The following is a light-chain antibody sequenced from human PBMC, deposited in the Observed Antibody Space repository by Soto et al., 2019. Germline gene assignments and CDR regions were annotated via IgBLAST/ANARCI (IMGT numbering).Light chain of an antibody. J-gene: IGKJ1*01. Sequence: DIQMTQSPSTLSASVGDRVTITCRASQTISMWLAWYQQKPGKAPMLLIYKAAYLESGVPSRFSGSGFGTEFTLTISSLQPDDFGTYYCQQYSNLWPSGQGTK. CDR2: KAA. V-gene: IGKV1-5*03. CDR3: QQYSNLWP. CDR1: QTISMW.